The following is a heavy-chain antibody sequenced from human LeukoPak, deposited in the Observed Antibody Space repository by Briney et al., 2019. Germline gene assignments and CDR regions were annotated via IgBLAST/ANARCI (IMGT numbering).Heavy chain of an antibody. CDR2: IKPDGSVK. D-gene: IGHD5-18*01. Sequence: GESLRLSCAASGFTINNYYMSWLRNPPANGLELVANIKPDGSVKSYVDSVTGRFTISRDNSENSLYLQRLSLIGEDATVVFCERDREIGYTIHDYWGQGTLVIVSS. J-gene: IGHJ4*02. V-gene: IGHV3-7*01. CDR1: GFTINNYY. CDR3: ERDREIGYTIHDY.